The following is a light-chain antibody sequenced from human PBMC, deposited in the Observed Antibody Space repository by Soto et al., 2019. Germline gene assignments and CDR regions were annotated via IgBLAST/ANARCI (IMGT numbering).Light chain of an antibody. J-gene: IGKJ1*01. CDR3: QHYNSYSEA. CDR2: KAS. CDR1: QTISSW. Sequence: DIQMTQSPSTLSGSVGDRVTITCRASQTISSWLAWYQQKPGKAPKLLIYKASTLKSGVPSRFSGSGSGTKFTIKVSSLQPDDFAIYYCQHYNSYSEAFGQGTTV. V-gene: IGKV1-5*03.